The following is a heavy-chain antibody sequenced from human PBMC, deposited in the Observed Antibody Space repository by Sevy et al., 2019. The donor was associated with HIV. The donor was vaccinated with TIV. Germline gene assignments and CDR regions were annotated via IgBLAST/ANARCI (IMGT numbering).Heavy chain of an antibody. CDR3: AREYDRGSFDY. CDR1: GFTISSYS. Sequence: GGSLRLSCAASGFTISSYSMNWVRQAPGKGLEWVSYISSSSSTIYYADSVKGRFTISRDNAKNSLHLQMNSLRDEDTAVYYCAREYDRGSFDYWGQGTLVTVSS. J-gene: IGHJ4*02. V-gene: IGHV3-48*02. D-gene: IGHD3-16*01. CDR2: ISSSSSTI.